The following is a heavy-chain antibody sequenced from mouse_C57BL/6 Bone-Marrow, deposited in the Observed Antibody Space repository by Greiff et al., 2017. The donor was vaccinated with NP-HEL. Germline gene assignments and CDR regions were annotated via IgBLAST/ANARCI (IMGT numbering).Heavy chain of an antibody. Sequence: VKLQQPGAELVKPGASVKLSCKASGYTFTSYWMHWVKQRPGQGLEWIGMIHPNSGSTNYNEKFKSKATLTVDKSSSTAYMQLSSLTSEDSAVYYCARSRGNYVGYFDYWGQGTTLTVSS. CDR2: IHPNSGST. V-gene: IGHV1-64*01. CDR1: GYTFTSYW. CDR3: ARSRGNYVGYFDY. D-gene: IGHD2-1*01. J-gene: IGHJ2*01.